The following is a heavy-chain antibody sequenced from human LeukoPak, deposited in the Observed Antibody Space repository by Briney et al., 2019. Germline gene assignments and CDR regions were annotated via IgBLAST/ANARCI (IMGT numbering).Heavy chain of an antibody. D-gene: IGHD3-10*01. J-gene: IGHJ4*02. CDR1: GFTFSSYA. Sequence: GGSLRLSCAASGFTFSSYAMHWVRRAPGKGLEWVAFIRYDGSNKYYADSVKGRFTISRDNSKNTLHLQMNSLRTEDTAVYFCAKDGLIMRDLGYYFDSWGQGTLVTVSS. CDR2: IRYDGSNK. CDR3: AKDGLIMRDLGYYFDS. V-gene: IGHV3-30*02.